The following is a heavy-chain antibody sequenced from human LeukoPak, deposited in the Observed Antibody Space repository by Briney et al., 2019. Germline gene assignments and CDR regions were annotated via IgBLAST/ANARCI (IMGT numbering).Heavy chain of an antibody. CDR3: ARSHYDYVWGSYRYIWYFDY. Sequence: SETLSLTCTVSGGSISSYYWSWIRQPPGKGLEWIGYIYYSGSTNYNPSLKSRVTISVDTSKNQFSLKLSSVTAADTAVYYCARSHYDYVWGSYRYIWYFDYWGQGTLVTVSS. CDR1: GGSISSYY. D-gene: IGHD3-16*02. V-gene: IGHV4-59*12. J-gene: IGHJ4*02. CDR2: IYYSGST.